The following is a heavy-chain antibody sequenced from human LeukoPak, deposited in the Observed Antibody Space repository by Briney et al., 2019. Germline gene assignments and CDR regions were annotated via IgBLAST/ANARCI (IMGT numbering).Heavy chain of an antibody. CDR3: ARALVTGTPFDY. CDR1: GGSISSGGYY. D-gene: IGHD1-7*01. V-gene: IGHV4-31*03. J-gene: IGHJ4*02. Sequence: SETLSLTCTVSGGSISSGGYYWSWIRQHPGKGLEWIGYIYYSGSTYYSPSLKSRVTISVDTSKNQFSLKLSSVTAADTAVYYCARALVTGTPFDYWGQGILVTVSS. CDR2: IYYSGST.